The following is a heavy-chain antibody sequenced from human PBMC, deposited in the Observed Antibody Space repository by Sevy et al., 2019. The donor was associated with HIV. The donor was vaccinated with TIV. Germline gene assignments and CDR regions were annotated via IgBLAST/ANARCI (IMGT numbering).Heavy chain of an antibody. D-gene: IGHD5-18*01. CDR2: ISSSSSYI. CDR1: GFTFSSYS. V-gene: IGHV3-21*01. J-gene: IGHJ4*02. CDR3: ARDGGVDTARYYFDY. Sequence: GGSLRLSCAASGFTFSSYSMNWVRQAPGKGLEWVSSISSSSSYIYYADSVKGRFTISRDNAKNSLYLQMNSLRAEDTAVYYCARDGGVDTARYYFDYWGQGTLVTVSS.